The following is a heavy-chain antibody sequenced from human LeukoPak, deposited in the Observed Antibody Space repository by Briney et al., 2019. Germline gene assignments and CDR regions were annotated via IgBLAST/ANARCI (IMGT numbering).Heavy chain of an antibody. CDR3: ARARSGNYFDY. CDR2: ISSSSSTI. CDR1: GFTFSSVS. V-gene: IGHV3-48*01. Sequence: GGSLRLSCAASGFTFSSVSMSWVREAPGKGLEWISYISSSSSTIYYADSVKGRFTISRDNAKNSVYLQMNSLRAEDTAVYSCARARSGNYFDYWGQGTLVTVSS. J-gene: IGHJ4*02. D-gene: IGHD3-3*01.